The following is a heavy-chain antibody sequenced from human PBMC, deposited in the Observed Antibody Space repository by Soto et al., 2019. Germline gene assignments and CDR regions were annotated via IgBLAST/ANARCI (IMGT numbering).Heavy chain of an antibody. V-gene: IGHV1-18*01. CDR1: GYTFTSYG. Sequence: QVQLVQSGAEVKKPGASVKVSCKASGYTFTSYGISWVRQAPGQGLEWMGWISAYNGNTNYAQKLQGRVTMTTDTSTSTAYRELRSLRSDDTAVYYCARRVGTVAGNVWFDPWGQGTLVTVSS. CDR3: ARRVGTVAGNVWFDP. CDR2: ISAYNGNT. J-gene: IGHJ5*02. D-gene: IGHD6-19*01.